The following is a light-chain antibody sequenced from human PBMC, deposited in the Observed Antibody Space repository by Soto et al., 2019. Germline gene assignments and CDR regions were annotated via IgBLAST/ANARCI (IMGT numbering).Light chain of an antibody. CDR1: QSISSY. V-gene: IGKV1-39*01. Sequence: DIQMTQSPSSLSASVGDRVTITCRASQSISSYLNWYQQKPGKAPKLLIYAASSLQSGVPSRFSVSGSGTDFTLTISSLQPEDFATYYCQQSYRTPYTFGQGTKLEIK. J-gene: IGKJ2*01. CDR3: QQSYRTPYT. CDR2: AAS.